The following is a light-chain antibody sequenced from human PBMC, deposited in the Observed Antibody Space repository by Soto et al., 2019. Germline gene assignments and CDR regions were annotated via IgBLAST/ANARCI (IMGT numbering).Light chain of an antibody. CDR1: QSVRSY. J-gene: IGKJ2*01. V-gene: IGKV3-11*01. CDR3: QQRSNWPGT. CDR2: DAS. Sequence: EIVLTQSPATLSLSPGERATLSCRASQSVRSYLAWYQQKPGQAPRLLIYDASNRATGIPARFSGSGSGTVFTLTISSLEPEDFAVYYCQQRSNWPGTFGQGTKLEIK.